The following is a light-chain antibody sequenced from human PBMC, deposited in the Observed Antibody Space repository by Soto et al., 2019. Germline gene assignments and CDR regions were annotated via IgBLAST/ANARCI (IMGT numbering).Light chain of an antibody. CDR1: TSVRNY. V-gene: IGKV3-11*01. Sequence: EIVLTQSPATLSLSPGERATLSCRASTSVRNYRAWYQQKPGQAPRLLIFDASNRATGIPVRFSGSGSGTDFTLTISSLEPEDFAVYYCQQRSNLVTFGGGTRVEIK. CDR2: DAS. J-gene: IGKJ4*01. CDR3: QQRSNLVT.